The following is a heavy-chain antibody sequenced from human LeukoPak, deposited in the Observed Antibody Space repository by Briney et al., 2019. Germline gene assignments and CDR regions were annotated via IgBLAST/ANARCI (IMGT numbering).Heavy chain of an antibody. CDR3: ARRTPYGSGSYTAPYYYYYGMDV. CDR2: INHSGST. V-gene: IGHV4-34*01. D-gene: IGHD3-10*01. CDR1: GGSISSYY. J-gene: IGHJ6*02. Sequence: SGTLSLTCTVSGGSISSYYWSWIRQPPGKGLEWIGEINHSGSTNYNPSLKSRVTISVDTSKNQFSLKLSSVTAADTAVYYCARRTPYGSGSYTAPYYYYYGMDVWGQGTTVTVSS.